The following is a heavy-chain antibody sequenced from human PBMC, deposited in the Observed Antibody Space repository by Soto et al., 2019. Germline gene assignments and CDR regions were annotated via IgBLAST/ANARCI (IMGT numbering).Heavy chain of an antibody. D-gene: IGHD3-10*01. J-gene: IGHJ6*02. CDR2: VHYSGST. V-gene: IGHV4-59*01. CDR1: GGSISSYY. Sequence: SETLSLTCTVSGGSISSYYWSWIRQPPGKGLEWIGYVHYSGSTNSNPSLKSRATISVDTSKKQFSLKLRSVTAADTAVYYCARLESLRGYGMDVWGQGTTVTVSS. CDR3: ARLESLRGYGMDV.